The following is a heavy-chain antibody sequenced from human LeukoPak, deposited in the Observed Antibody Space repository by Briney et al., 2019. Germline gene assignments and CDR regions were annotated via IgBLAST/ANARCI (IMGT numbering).Heavy chain of an antibody. CDR3: ARVLWFGELLAVDYFDY. D-gene: IGHD3-10*01. CDR1: GYTFTGYY. J-gene: IGHJ4*02. CDR2: VNPNSGGT. Sequence: GASVKVSCKASGYTFTGYYMHWVRQAPGQGLEWMGWVNPNSGGTNYAQKFQGRVTMTRDTSISTAYMELSRLRSDDTAVYYCARVLWFGELLAVDYFDYWGQGTLVTVSS. V-gene: IGHV1-2*02.